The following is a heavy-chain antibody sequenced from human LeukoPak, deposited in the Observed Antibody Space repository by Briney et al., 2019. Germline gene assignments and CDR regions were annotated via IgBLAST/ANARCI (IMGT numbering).Heavy chain of an antibody. CDR2: VSSSGST. CDR3: AKTLKDAYLNAFGY. Sequence: SETLSLTCTVSGGSINSYYWNWLRQPPGKTLEWIGYVSSSGSTNYSPFFKSRLTISLDTSKNQFSLNLRSVTAADTAVYYCAKTLKDAYLNAFGYGGEGTLVAASS. D-gene: IGHD3-16*01. J-gene: IGHJ4*02. V-gene: IGHV4-59*01. CDR1: GGSINSYY.